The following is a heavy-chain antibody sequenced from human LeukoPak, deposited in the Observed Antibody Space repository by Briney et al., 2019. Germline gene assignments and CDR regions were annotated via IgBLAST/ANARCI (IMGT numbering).Heavy chain of an antibody. D-gene: IGHD5-18*01. CDR1: GFTFSTYW. Sequence: PGGSLRHSCAASGFTFSTYWMSWVRQAPGKGLEWVANIKEDGSEINYADSVRGRFTISRDNAKNSLYLQMNSLRAEDTAVYYCARGYTCGYWGQGTLVIVSS. CDR3: ARGYTCGY. V-gene: IGHV3-7*04. CDR2: IKEDGSEI. J-gene: IGHJ4*02.